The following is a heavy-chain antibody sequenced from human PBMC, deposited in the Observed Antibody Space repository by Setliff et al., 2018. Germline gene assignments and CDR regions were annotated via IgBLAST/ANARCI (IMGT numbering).Heavy chain of an antibody. J-gene: IGHJ4*02. V-gene: IGHV1-18*01. CDR2: ISVYSGNT. CDR3: SRLVRYCSRTTCQTASGAEL. Sequence: ASVKVSCKASGYTFSHSGITWVRQAPGQGLEWMGWISVYSGNTNYAQELQGRVTMTTDASTNTAYMELRGLTSDDTAVYYCSRLVRYCSRTTCQTASGAELWGQGTLVTGSS. CDR1: GYTFSHSG. D-gene: IGHD2-2*01.